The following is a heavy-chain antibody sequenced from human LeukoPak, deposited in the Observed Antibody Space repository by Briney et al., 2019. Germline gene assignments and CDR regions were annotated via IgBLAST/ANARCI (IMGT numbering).Heavy chain of an antibody. J-gene: IGHJ3*02. CDR3: ARLVVRGGGDI. D-gene: IGHD3-10*01. CDR2: IYYSGST. Sequence: SETLSLTCTVSGCSISSYYWSWIRQPPGKGLEWVGYIYYSGSTNYSPSLKSRVTITVDASKNQFSLKLSSVTAADTAVYYCARLVVRGGGDIWGQGTMVTVSS. V-gene: IGHV4-59*08. CDR1: GCSISSYY.